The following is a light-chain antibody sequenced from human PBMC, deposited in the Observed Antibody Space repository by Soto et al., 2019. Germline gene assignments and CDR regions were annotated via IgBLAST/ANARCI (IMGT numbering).Light chain of an antibody. J-gene: IGKJ1*01. Sequence: DIQMTPSPSTLSASVGDRVTISCRASQSISSWLAWYQQKPGKAPNLLIYRASSLESGVPSRFSGSGSGTEFTLTISSLQTDDSATYYCQQYNSYEWTFGQGTKVDVK. V-gene: IGKV1-5*03. CDR3: QQYNSYEWT. CDR2: RAS. CDR1: QSISSW.